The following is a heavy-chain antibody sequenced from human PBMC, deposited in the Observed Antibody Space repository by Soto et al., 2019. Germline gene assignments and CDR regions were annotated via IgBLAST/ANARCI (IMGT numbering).Heavy chain of an antibody. CDR2: IYWDDDK. Sequence: SGPTLVNPTQTLTLTCTFSGFALSGSGVGVGWIRQPPGKALEWLALIYWDDDKRYSPSLKSRLTITKDTTRSQVVLTVANMDPVDTATYYCVHSHGLIFDYWGQGALVTVSS. J-gene: IGHJ4*02. CDR3: VHSHGLIFDY. V-gene: IGHV2-5*02. D-gene: IGHD2-8*01. CDR1: GFALSGSGVG.